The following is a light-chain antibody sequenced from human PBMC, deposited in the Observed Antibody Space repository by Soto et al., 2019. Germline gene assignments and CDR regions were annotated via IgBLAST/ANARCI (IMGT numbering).Light chain of an antibody. V-gene: IGKV1-39*01. Sequence: DIVMTQSPDSLAVSLGERATINCRSSQSVLHTSNNKNYLGWYQQKPGKAPNLLIYAASGLQSGVPSRFSGSGSGTDFTLTISSLQPEDFATYYCQQSYRTPITFGQGTRLEIK. CDR3: QQSYRTPIT. J-gene: IGKJ5*01. CDR1: QSVLHTSNNKNY. CDR2: AAS.